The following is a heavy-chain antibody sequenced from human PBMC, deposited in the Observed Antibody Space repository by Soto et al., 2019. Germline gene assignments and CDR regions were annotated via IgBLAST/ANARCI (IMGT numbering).Heavy chain of an antibody. CDR2: IYYSGST. D-gene: IGHD5-12*01. CDR3: ARDRSRGIRATDYYYGMDV. Sequence: SSETLSLTCTVSGGSISSGGYYWSWIRQHPGKGLEWIGYIYYSGSTYYNPSLKSRVTISVDTSKNQFSLKLSSVTAADTAVYYCARDRSRGIRATDYYYGMDVWGQGTTVTVSS. CDR1: GGSISSGGYY. J-gene: IGHJ6*02. V-gene: IGHV4-31*03.